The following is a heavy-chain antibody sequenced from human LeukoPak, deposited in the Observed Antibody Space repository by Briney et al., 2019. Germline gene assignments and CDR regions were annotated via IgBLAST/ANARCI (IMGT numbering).Heavy chain of an antibody. CDR2: INTDNGNR. Sequence: ASVKVSCKASGYTFTNYAIHWVRQAPGQGLEWMGWINTDNGNRKYAQKFQGRVTITSDTSANTVNMELTSLRSEDTAVYFCARDKALTTSYGMDAWGQGTTVTVSS. J-gene: IGHJ6*02. CDR1: GYTFTNYA. V-gene: IGHV1-3*04. CDR3: ARDKALTTSYGMDA. D-gene: IGHD2/OR15-2a*01.